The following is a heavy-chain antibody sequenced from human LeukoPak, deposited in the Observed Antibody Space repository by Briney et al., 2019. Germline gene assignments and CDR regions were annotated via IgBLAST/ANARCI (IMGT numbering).Heavy chain of an antibody. D-gene: IGHD3-10*01. V-gene: IGHV3-23*01. J-gene: IGHJ6*02. Sequence: GGSLRLSCAASGFTFSSYAMSWVRQAPGKGLEWVSAISGSGGSTYYADSVKGRFTISRDNSKNTLYLQMNSLRAEDTAVYYCAKDPYYYGSGSAYYYYGMDVWGQGTTVTVSS. CDR3: AKDPYYYGSGSAYYYYGMDV. CDR2: ISGSGGST. CDR1: GFTFSSYA.